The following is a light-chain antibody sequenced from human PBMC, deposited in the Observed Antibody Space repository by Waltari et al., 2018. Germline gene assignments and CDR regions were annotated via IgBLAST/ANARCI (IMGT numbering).Light chain of an antibody. J-gene: IGKJ1*01. Sequence: DIFLTQSPGTLSLSPGEGATLSCRASQSIRRFLAWYQQKPVQAPSLLIYDASTRATGIPDRFSGSGSGTDFSLMISRLEPEDFAVYYCQQYGTFPETFGQGTKVEIK. CDR3: QQYGTFPET. CDR1: QSIRRF. CDR2: DAS. V-gene: IGKV3-20*01.